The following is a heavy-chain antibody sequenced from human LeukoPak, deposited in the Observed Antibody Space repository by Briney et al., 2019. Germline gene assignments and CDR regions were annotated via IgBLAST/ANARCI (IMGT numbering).Heavy chain of an antibody. CDR2: ISSGSSPI. J-gene: IGHJ5*02. CDR3: TYLRPPYYTDKWLDP. Sequence: QPGGSLRLSCAASGFTFSSWSMNWVRQAPGKGLEWLSYISSGSSPIYYADSVKGRFTISRDDAKNLVYLQMNSLRAEDTAVYYCTYLRPPYYTDKWLDPWGQGALVTVSS. CDR1: GFTFSSWS. D-gene: IGHD3-3*01. V-gene: IGHV3-48*04.